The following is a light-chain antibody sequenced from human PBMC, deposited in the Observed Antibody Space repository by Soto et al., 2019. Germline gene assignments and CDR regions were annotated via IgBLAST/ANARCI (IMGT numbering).Light chain of an antibody. CDR2: EIS. V-gene: IGLV2-14*01. J-gene: IGLJ1*01. CDR3: SSYTSSTTPLV. Sequence: QSVLPQPASVAGSPGQWITISCTGTSSDFGNYIYVSWYQQHPGKAPKLMIYEISNRPSGISNRFSGSKSGNTASLTISGLQAQDEADYYCSSYTSSTTPLVFGTGTKVTVL. CDR1: SSDFGNYIY.